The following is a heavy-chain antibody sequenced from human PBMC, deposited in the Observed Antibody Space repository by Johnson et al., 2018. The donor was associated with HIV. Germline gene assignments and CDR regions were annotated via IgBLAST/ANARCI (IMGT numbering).Heavy chain of an antibody. Sequence: QVQLVESGGGVVQPGRSLRLSCAASAFTFSTYAMQWVRQAPGKGLEWVTLISFDGSNKYYADSVKGLFTISRDNSKNTLFLQMNSLRTEDRALYYCARSVSLVRGALDIWGQGTMVTVSS. CDR3: ARSVSLVRGALDI. CDR1: AFTFSTYA. CDR2: ISFDGSNK. J-gene: IGHJ3*02. D-gene: IGHD2/OR15-2a*01. V-gene: IGHV3-30-3*01.